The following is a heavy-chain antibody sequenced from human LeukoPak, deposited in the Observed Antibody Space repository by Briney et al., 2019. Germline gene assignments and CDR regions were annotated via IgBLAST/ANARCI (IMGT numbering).Heavy chain of an antibody. CDR3: ARDDTPYYYYYYMDV. V-gene: IGHV1-69*13. J-gene: IGHJ6*03. D-gene: IGHD2-15*01. CDR2: IIPIFGTA. Sequence: SVKVSCKASGYTLTGYYMHWVRQAPGQGLEWMGGIIPIFGTANYAQKFQGRVTITADESTSTAYMELSSLRSEDTAVYYCARDDTPYYYYYYMDVWGKGTTVTASS. CDR1: GYTLTGYY.